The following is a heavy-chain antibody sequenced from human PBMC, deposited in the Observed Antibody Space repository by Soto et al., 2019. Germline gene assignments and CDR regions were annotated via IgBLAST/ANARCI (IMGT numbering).Heavy chain of an antibody. Sequence: PSETLSLTCTVSGGSISTGDYYWSWIRQHPGRGLEWIGYIYYSGSTYYNPSLKSRVTISVDTSKNQFSLKLSSVNAADTAVYYCAREGPPFDYWGQGTLVTVSS. V-gene: IGHV4-31*03. CDR2: IYYSGST. CDR3: AREGPPFDY. J-gene: IGHJ4*02. CDR1: GGSISTGDYY.